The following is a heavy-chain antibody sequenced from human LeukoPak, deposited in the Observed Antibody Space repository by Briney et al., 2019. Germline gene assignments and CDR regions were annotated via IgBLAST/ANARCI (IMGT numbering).Heavy chain of an antibody. CDR2: IKQDGSEK. CDR1: GFTFSSYW. V-gene: IGHV3-7*01. D-gene: IGHD3-9*01. Sequence: GGSLRLSCAASGFTFSSYWMSWVRQAPGRGLEWVANIKQDGSEKYYVDSVKGRFTISRDNAKNSLYLQMNSLRGEDTAVYYCARDQGDYDILTGYPSAFDIWGQGTMVTVSS. CDR3: ARDQGDYDILTGYPSAFDI. J-gene: IGHJ3*02.